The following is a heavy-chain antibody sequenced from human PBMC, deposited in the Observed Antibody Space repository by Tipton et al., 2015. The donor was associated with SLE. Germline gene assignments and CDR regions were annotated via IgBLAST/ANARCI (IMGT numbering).Heavy chain of an antibody. CDR3: ARDLWSGPSLEYFQH. CDR1: GFTFSSYT. V-gene: IGHV3-21*01. J-gene: IGHJ1*01. D-gene: IGHD3-3*01. CDR2: ISGDSSYK. Sequence: SLRLSCAASGFTFSSYTMNRVRQAPGKGLEWVSSISGDSSYKFYADSLKGRFTISRDNAKNSLYLQVNSLRADDTAVYYCARDLWSGPSLEYFQHWGQGTLVIVSS.